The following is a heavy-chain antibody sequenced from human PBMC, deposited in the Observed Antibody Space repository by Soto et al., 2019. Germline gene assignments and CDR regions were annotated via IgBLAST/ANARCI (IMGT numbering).Heavy chain of an antibody. CDR1: GFTVSSCE. Sequence: GGSLRLSCTASGFTVSSCEMNWVRQAPGKGLGWVSYINAGGVTFYADSVKGRFTISRDNAQNSLLVQMNSLRAEDTAVYYCTRDKGEKVAYGMDVWGQGTTVTVSS. D-gene: IGHD3-16*01. V-gene: IGHV3-48*03. CDR2: INAGGVT. J-gene: IGHJ6*02. CDR3: TRDKGEKVAYGMDV.